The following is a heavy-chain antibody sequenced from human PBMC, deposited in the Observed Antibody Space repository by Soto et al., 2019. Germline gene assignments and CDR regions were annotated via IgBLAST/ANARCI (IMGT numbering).Heavy chain of an antibody. D-gene: IGHD2-2*01. V-gene: IGHV3-48*02. CDR1: GFTFSSYS. J-gene: IGHJ6*02. CDR3: ARHSSKYCSSTSCGGYYYGMDV. Sequence: GGSLRLSCAASGFTFSSYSMNWVRQAPGKGLEWVSYISSSSSTIYYADSVKGRFTISRDNAKNSLYLQMNSLRDEDTAVYYCARHSSKYCSSTSCGGYYYGMDVWGQGTTVTVSS. CDR2: ISSSSSTI.